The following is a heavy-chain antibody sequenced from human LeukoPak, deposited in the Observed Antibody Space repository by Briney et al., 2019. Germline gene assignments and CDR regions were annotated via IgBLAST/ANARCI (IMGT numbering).Heavy chain of an antibody. CDR3: TKEDGWSDP. Sequence: PGGSLRLSCAASGFTFSDAWMNWVRQAPGKGLEWVGRIKSKIHGGTIDYAAPVKGRFTISRDDSKNSLYLRMNSLKTEDTAVYYCTKEDGWSDPWGQGTLVTVSS. V-gene: IGHV3-15*01. D-gene: IGHD5-24*01. CDR1: GFTFSDAW. CDR2: IKSKIHGGTI. J-gene: IGHJ5*02.